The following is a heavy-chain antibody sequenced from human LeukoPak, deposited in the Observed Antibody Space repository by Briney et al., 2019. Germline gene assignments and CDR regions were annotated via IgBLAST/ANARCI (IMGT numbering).Heavy chain of an antibody. D-gene: IGHD5-18*01. J-gene: IGHJ4*02. V-gene: IGHV3-30*02. CDR1: GFTFSSYG. Sequence: TGGSLRLSCVTSGFTFSSYGIHWVRRAPGKGLEWVAFIRYDGNNKYYADSVKGRFTISRDNSKNTLYLQMNSLRAEDTAVYYCAKSGYSYGPFVQYFHFWGQGTLVTVSS. CDR2: IRYDGNNK. CDR3: AKSGYSYGPFVQYFHF.